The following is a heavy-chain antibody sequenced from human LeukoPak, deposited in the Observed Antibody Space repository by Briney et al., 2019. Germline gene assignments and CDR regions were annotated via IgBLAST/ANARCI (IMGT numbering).Heavy chain of an antibody. CDR2: IIPIFGTA. Sequence: LVKVSCKASGGTFSSYAISWVRQAPGQGLEWMGGIIPIFGTANYAQKFQGRVTITADESTSTAYMELSSLRSEDTAVYYCARGPDYYYYYYYMDVWGKGTTVTVSS. CDR1: GGTFSSYA. CDR3: ARGPDYYYYYYYMDV. V-gene: IGHV1-69*13. J-gene: IGHJ6*03.